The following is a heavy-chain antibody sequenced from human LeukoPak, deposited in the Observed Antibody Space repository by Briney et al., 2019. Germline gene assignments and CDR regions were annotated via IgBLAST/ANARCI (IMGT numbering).Heavy chain of an antibody. CDR1: SGSISSSNYY. J-gene: IGHJ3*02. D-gene: IGHD3-3*01. Sequence: PSETLSLTCTVSSGSISSSNYYWSWIRQPAGKGLEWIGRISTIGITNYNPSLNSRVTISIDTSKNQFSLKLSSVTAADTAVYYCARAFRGIFGVFEAFDIWGQGTMVTVSS. V-gene: IGHV4-61*02. CDR2: ISTIGIT. CDR3: ARAFRGIFGVFEAFDI.